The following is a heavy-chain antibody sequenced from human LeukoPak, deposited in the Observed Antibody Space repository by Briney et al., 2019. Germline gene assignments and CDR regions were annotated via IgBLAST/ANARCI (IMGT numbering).Heavy chain of an antibody. V-gene: IGHV1-46*01. J-gene: IGHJ3*02. CDR2: INPSGGSA. D-gene: IGHD2-2*01. CDR1: GYTFTSYY. Sequence: ASVKVSCKASGYTFTSYYMHWVRQAPGQGLEWMGIINPSGGSASYAQKFQGRVTMTRDTSTSTVYMELSSLRSEDTAVYYCARDRLDIVVVPAAIGAFDIWGQGTMVTVSS. CDR3: ARDRLDIVVVPAAIGAFDI.